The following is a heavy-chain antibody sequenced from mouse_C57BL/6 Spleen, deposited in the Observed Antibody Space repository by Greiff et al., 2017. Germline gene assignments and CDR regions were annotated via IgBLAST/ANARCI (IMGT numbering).Heavy chain of an antibody. D-gene: IGHD1-1*01. CDR2: ISSGGSYT. CDR1: GFTFSSYG. Sequence: EVKLEESGGDLVKPGGSLKLSCAASGFTFSSYGMSWVRQTPDKRLEWVATISSGGSYTYYPDSVKGRFTISRDNAKNTLYLQMSSLKSEDTAMYYCARRYYYGSNHWYFDVWGTGTTVTVSS. V-gene: IGHV5-6*02. J-gene: IGHJ1*03. CDR3: ARRYYYGSNHWYFDV.